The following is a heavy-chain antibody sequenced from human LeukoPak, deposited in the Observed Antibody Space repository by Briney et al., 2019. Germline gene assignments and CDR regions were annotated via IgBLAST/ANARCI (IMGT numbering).Heavy chain of an antibody. CDR1: GYSISSGYY. J-gene: IGHJ5*02. CDR3: ARGDYSSSWYEYNWLDP. V-gene: IGHV4-38-2*02. D-gene: IGHD6-13*01. CDR2: IYHSGNT. Sequence: SETLSLTCTVSGYSISSGYYWGWIRQPPGKGLEWIGSIYHSGNTYYSPSLKRRVTISVDTSKNQFSLKLNSVTAADTAVYYCARGDYSSSWYEYNWLDPWGQGTLVTVSS.